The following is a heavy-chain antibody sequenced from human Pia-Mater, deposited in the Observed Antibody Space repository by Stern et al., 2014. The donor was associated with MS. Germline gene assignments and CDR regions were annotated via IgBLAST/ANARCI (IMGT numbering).Heavy chain of an antibody. CDR3: ARGYSSGWLFLLDY. Sequence: QVQLVQSGGGVVQPGTSLRLSCAASGFTFSTYPIHWVRQAPGKGLEWVAVISFDGNKKYFADSVKGRFTISRDNFKNTMYLQMNSLRDEDTAIYYCARGYSSGWLFLLDYWGQGTLVIVSS. CDR2: ISFDGNKK. D-gene: IGHD6-19*01. J-gene: IGHJ4*02. CDR1: GFTFSTYP. V-gene: IGHV3-30-3*01.